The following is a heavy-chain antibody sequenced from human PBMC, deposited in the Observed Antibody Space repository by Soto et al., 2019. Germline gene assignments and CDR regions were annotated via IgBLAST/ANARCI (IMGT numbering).Heavy chain of an antibody. Sequence: SETLSLTCSVSGGSISGSYWSWIRQSPGKGLEWLGYVYYTGSTNYSPSLRSRVSISVDTSKNEFSLRLSSVTAADTAVYFCAGGLGLSVAHYYYYGMDVWGQGTTVTVSS. V-gene: IGHV4-59*08. CDR3: AGGLGLSVAHYYYYGMDV. CDR1: GGSISGSY. J-gene: IGHJ6*02. D-gene: IGHD3-16*01. CDR2: VYYTGST.